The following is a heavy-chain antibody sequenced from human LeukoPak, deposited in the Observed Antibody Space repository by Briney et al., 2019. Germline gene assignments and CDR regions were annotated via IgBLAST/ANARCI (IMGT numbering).Heavy chain of an antibody. CDR2: ISPYNGNT. CDR3: ARDRAVVVAAIDY. J-gene: IGHJ4*02. D-gene: IGHD2-15*01. Sequence: GASVKVSCKASGYTFTTYGISWVRQAPGQGLEWMGWISPYNGNTNYAQKLQGRVTMTTDTSTTTAYMELRSLRSDDTAVYYCARDRAVVVAAIDYWGQGTLVTVSS. V-gene: IGHV1-18*01. CDR1: GYTFTTYG.